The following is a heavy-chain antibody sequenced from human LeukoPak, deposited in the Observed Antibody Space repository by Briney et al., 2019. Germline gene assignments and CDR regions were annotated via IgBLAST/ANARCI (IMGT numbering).Heavy chain of an antibody. Sequence: SETLSLTCTVSGGSISSYYWSWIRQPPGKGLEWIGYIYYSGSTNYNPSLKSRVTISVDTSKNQFSLKLSSVTAADTAVYYCAGDSSGYFDAFDIWGQGTMVTVSS. CDR2: IYYSGST. CDR1: GGSISSYY. D-gene: IGHD3-22*01. J-gene: IGHJ3*02. CDR3: AGDSSGYFDAFDI. V-gene: IGHV4-59*01.